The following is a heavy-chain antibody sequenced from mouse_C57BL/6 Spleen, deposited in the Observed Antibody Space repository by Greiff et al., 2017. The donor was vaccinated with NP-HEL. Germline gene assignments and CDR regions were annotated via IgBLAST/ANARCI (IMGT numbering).Heavy chain of an antibody. Sequence: DVQLVESGGGLVQPGGSLSLSCAASGFTFTDYYMSWVRQPPGKALEWLGFIRNKANGYTTEYSASVKGRFTISRDNSQSILYLQMNALRAEDSATYYCARSPPGSYYFDYWGQGTTLTVSS. J-gene: IGHJ2*01. CDR2: IRNKANGYTT. CDR1: GFTFTDYY. V-gene: IGHV7-3*01. D-gene: IGHD4-1*01. CDR3: ARSPPGSYYFDY.